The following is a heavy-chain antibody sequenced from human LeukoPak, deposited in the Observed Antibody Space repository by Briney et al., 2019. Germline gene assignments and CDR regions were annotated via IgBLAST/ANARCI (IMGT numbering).Heavy chain of an antibody. J-gene: IGHJ4*02. CDR1: GFNVSSNY. CDR3: ARGVGVRGVVSQPLEY. Sequence: GGSLRLSCAASGFNVSSNYMTWVRQAPGKALEWVSVMFAGGSPYFADSVKGRFTLSKDNSKNTLYLHMNNLRADDTAVYYCARGVGVRGVVSQPLEYWAQGTLVIVSS. CDR2: MFAGGSP. V-gene: IGHV3-53*01. D-gene: IGHD3-10*01.